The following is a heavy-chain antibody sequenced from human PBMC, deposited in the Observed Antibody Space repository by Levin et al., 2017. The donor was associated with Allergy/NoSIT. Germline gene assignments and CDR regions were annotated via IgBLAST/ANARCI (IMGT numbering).Heavy chain of an antibody. Sequence: GGSLRLSCAASGFTFSSYGMHWVRQAPGKGLEWVAVISYDGSNKYYADSVKGRFTISRDNYKNTLYLQMNSLRAEDTAVYYCAKGGGVLWFGDRFDYWGQGTLVTVSS. CDR2: ISYDGSNK. J-gene: IGHJ4*02. CDR1: GFTFSSYG. V-gene: IGHV3-30*18. D-gene: IGHD3-10*01. CDR3: AKGGGVLWFGDRFDY.